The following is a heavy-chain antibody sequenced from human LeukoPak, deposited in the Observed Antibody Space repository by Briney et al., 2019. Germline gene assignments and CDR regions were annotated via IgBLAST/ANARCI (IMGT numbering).Heavy chain of an antibody. CDR3: ARVGSGWSLGFDY. CDR2: IIPIFGTA. D-gene: IGHD6-19*01. CDR1: GGTFSSYA. V-gene: IGHV1-69*06. J-gene: IGHJ4*02. Sequence: SVKVSCKASGGTFSSYAISWVRQAPGQGLEWMGGIIPIFGTANYAQKFQGRVTITADKSTSTACMELSSLRSEDTAVYYRARVGSGWSLGFDYWGQGTLVTVSS.